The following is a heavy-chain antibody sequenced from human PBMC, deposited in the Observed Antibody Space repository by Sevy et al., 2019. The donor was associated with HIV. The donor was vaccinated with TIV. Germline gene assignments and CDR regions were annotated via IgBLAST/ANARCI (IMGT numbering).Heavy chain of an antibody. V-gene: IGHV3-48*03. J-gene: IGHJ4*02. CDR1: GFTFSSYE. CDR3: AKDRSYGGNSFDF. Sequence: GGSLRLSCEASGFTFSSYEMNWVRQAPGKGLEWVSYISSSGTTIKYADSVKGRFTISRDNAKNSLYMQMNSLRAEDTALYYCAKDRSYGGNSFDFWGQGTLVTVSS. D-gene: IGHD4-17*01. CDR2: ISSSGTTI.